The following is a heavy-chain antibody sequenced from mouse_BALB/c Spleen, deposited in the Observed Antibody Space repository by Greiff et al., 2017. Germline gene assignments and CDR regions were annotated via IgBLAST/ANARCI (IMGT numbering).Heavy chain of an antibody. V-gene: IGHV1-5*01. CDR1: GYTFTSYW. CDR3: TREQGNYVAMDY. J-gene: IGHJ4*01. D-gene: IGHD2-1*01. Sequence: VQLQQSGTVLARPGASVKMSCKASGYTFTSYWMHWVKQRPGQGLEWIGAIYPGNSDTSYNQKFKGKAKLTAVTSTSTAYMELSSLTNEDSAVYYCTREQGNYVAMDYWGQGTSVTVSS. CDR2: IYPGNSDT.